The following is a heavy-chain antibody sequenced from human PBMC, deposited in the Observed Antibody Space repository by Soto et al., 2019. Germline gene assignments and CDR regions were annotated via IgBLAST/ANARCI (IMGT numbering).Heavy chain of an antibody. CDR2: ISGSGGST. J-gene: IGHJ3*02. Sequence: GGSLRLSCAASGFTFSSYAMSWVRQAPGKGLEWVSAISGSGGSTYYADSVKGRFTISRDNSKNTLYLQMNSLRAEDTAVYYCVKDRWDDPIGLHAFDIWGQGTMVTVSS. V-gene: IGHV3-23*01. CDR3: VKDRWDDPIGLHAFDI. D-gene: IGHD1-26*01. CDR1: GFTFSSYA.